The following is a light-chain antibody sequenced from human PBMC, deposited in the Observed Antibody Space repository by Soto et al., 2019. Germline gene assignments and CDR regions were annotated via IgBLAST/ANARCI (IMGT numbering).Light chain of an antibody. V-gene: IGKV3-11*01. CDR2: EAS. Sequence: EVVLTQSPATLSLSPGERATLSCRASQSVRTSLAWYQHKPGQAPRLVIYEASLRANGVPARFGGSGSGTDFTLTINSLEPEDFAVYYCQQRNVWPPITFGQGTRLQIK. CDR3: QQRNVWPPIT. J-gene: IGKJ5*01. CDR1: QSVRTS.